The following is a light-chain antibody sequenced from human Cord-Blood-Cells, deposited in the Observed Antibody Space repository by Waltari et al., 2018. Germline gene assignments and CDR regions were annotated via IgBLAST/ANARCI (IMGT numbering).Light chain of an antibody. Sequence: SYELPQPPSVSVSPGQTARITCSGDALPKKYASWYQQKSGQAPVLVIYEDSKRPSGIPERFSGYSSGTMDTLTISGAQVEDEAEYYCYSTDSSGNHVVFGGGTKLTVL. J-gene: IGLJ2*01. CDR2: EDS. V-gene: IGLV3-10*01. CDR1: ALPKKY. CDR3: YSTDSSGNHVV.